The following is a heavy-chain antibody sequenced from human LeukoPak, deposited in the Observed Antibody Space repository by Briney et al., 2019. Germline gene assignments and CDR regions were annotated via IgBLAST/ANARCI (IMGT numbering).Heavy chain of an antibody. D-gene: IGHD3-22*01. CDR3: ARGGYDSSGYGSATY. Sequence: ASVKVSCKASGYTFTSYGISWVRQAPGQGLEWMGWISAYNGNTNYAQKLQGRVTMTTDTSTSTAYMELSSLRSEDTAVYYCARGGYDSSGYGSATYWGQGILVTVSS. V-gene: IGHV1-18*01. CDR2: ISAYNGNT. CDR1: GYTFTSYG. J-gene: IGHJ4*02.